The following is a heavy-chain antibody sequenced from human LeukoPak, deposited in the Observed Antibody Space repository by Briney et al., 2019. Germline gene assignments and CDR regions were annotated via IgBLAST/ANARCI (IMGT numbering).Heavy chain of an antibody. V-gene: IGHV3-30*18. CDR2: ISYDGSNK. CDR3: AKDSTYYDFWSGIYGMDV. CDR1: GFTFSSYG. D-gene: IGHD3-3*01. J-gene: IGHJ6*02. Sequence: GGSLRLSCAASGFTFSSYGMHWVRQAPGKGLEWVAVISYDGSNKYYADSVKGRFTISRDNSKNALYLQMNSLRAEDTAVYYCAKDSTYYDFWSGIYGMDVWGLGTTVTVSS.